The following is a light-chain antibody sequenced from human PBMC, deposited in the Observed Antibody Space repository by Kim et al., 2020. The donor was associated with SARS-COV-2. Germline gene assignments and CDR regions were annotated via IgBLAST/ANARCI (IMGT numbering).Light chain of an antibody. CDR2: AAS. V-gene: IGKV1-27*01. CDR3: QKYNSALGTWT. J-gene: IGKJ1*01. Sequence: VGDRVTITCRASQGISNYLAWYQQKPGKVPKLLIYAASTLQSGVPSRFSGSGSGTDFTLTISSLQPEDVATYYCQKYNSALGTWTFGQGTKVDIK. CDR1: QGISNY.